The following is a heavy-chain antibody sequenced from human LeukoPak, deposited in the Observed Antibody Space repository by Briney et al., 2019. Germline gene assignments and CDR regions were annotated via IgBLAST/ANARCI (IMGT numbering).Heavy chain of an antibody. D-gene: IGHD3-3*01. CDR1: GCTFTSYD. Sequence: ASVKVSCKASGCTFTSYDINWVRQATGQGLEWMGWMNPNSGNTGYAQKFQGRVTMTRNTSISTAYMELSSLRSEDTAVYYCARVPLRRADFWSGLHPIMDVWGKGTTVTVSS. J-gene: IGHJ6*03. V-gene: IGHV1-8*01. CDR3: ARVPLRRADFWSGLHPIMDV. CDR2: MNPNSGNT.